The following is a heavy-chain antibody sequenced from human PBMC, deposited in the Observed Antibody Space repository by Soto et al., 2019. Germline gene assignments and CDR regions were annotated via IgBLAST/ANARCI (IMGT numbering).Heavy chain of an antibody. Sequence: QITLKESGPTLVKPTQTLTLTCTLSGFSLSTTAVGVGWIRQPPGKALEWLALIYWNDDKRYSPSLESRLTSTKDTSKTQVVLTMTNMDPVDTATYYCARYDYYDSAWHSWGQGTLVTVSS. CDR3: ARYDYYDSAWHS. CDR2: IYWNDDK. CDR1: GFSLSTTAVG. V-gene: IGHV2-5*01. J-gene: IGHJ4*02. D-gene: IGHD3-22*01.